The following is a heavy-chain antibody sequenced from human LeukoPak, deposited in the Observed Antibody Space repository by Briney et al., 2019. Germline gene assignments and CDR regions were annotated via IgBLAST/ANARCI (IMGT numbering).Heavy chain of an antibody. CDR1: GFTFSRYW. CDR3: VRVLSGSWDWFDP. V-gene: IGHV3-74*01. Sequence: QPGGSLRLSCAASGFTFSRYWIHWVRQAPGKGLEWVSRINPDGSTTTYADSVKGRFTISRDNAKNTVHLQMNSLRAEDTALYHCVRVLSGSWDWFDPWGQGTLVTVSS. J-gene: IGHJ5*02. D-gene: IGHD3-22*01. CDR2: INPDGSTT.